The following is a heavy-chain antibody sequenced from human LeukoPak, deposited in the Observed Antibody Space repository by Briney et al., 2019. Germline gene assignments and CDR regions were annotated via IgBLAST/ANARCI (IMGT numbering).Heavy chain of an antibody. CDR2: IRSKAYGETA. J-gene: IGHJ4*02. D-gene: IGHD1-1*01. CDR1: GFTFGDYA. V-gene: IGHV3-49*03. Sequence: GGSLRLSCTASGFTFGDYAMSWIRLAPGKGLEWVGFIRSKAYGETADYAASVKGRFTISRDDSKAIAYLQMNSLKTEDTAVYHCTRDRGAYNLYDYWGQGTLVTVSS. CDR3: TRDRGAYNLYDY.